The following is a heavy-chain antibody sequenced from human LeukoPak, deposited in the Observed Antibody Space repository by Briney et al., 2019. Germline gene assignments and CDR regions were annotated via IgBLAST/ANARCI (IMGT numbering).Heavy chain of an antibody. D-gene: IGHD3-16*02. CDR3: EREGGPYRSLAY. CDR1: CGSISTTNS. CDR2: VHLSGRT. V-gene: IGHV4-4*02. Sequence: SGTLSLTCGISCGSISTTNSWPLVRQPPGEGLEWIGEVHLSGRTHYNPSLESRVTMSVDMSENHISLRLTSVTAADTAVYYCEREGGPYRSLAYSVQGKRVTVSS. J-gene: IGHJ4*02.